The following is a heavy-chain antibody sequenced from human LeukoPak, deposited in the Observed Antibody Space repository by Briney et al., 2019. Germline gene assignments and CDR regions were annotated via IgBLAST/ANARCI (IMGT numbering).Heavy chain of an antibody. CDR1: GGSIHSY. CDR3: ARDSGTTGEVKFDP. D-gene: IGHD3-10*01. V-gene: IGHV4-4*07. J-gene: IGHJ5*02. CDR2: ISGSGTI. Sequence: SETLSLTCTVSGGSIHSYWSWIRQPAGKGLEWIGRISGSGTITYNPALQSRLTISIDTSKNHFSLKLMSVTAADTAVYYCARDSGTTGEVKFDPWGQGTLVTVSS.